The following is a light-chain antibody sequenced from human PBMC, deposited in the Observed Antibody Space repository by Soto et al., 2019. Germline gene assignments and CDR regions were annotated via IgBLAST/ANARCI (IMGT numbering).Light chain of an antibody. CDR3: QQRQYWPPIT. CDR2: DAS. J-gene: IGKJ5*01. Sequence: VFTQSPTPLFLFPGEKGTLPGRASLNVNSYLAWYQQKPGQAPRLLIYDASNRAAGIPARFSGSGSGTDFTLTISSLEPEDFAIYYCQQRQYWPPITFGQGTRLEN. CDR1: LNVNSY. V-gene: IGKV3-11*01.